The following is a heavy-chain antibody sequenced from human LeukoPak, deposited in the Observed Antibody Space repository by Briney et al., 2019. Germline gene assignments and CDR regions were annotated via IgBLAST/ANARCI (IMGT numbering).Heavy chain of an antibody. CDR3: ARAGVVSNPNSYWYFDL. CDR1: GYSISSNHW. J-gene: IGHJ2*01. Sequence: SETLSLTCAVSGYSISSNHWWGWIRQPPGKGLEWIGYIFYAGSTYYNPSLKSRVTISVDTSKNQFSLKLSSVTAADTAVYYCARAGVVSNPNSYWYFDLWGRGTLVTVSS. CDR2: IFYAGST. D-gene: IGHD3-3*01. V-gene: IGHV4-28*03.